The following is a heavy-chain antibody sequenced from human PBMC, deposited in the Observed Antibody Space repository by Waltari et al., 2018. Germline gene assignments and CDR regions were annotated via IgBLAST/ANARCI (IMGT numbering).Heavy chain of an antibody. Sequence: QVQLVQSGAEVKKPGASVKVSCKASGYTFTSYGISWVRQAPGQGLEWMGWISAYNGNTNYAQKLQCRGTMTTDTSTSTAYMELRSLRSDDTAVYYCARAGPYYDYVWGSYRLSPIDYWGQGTLVTVSS. J-gene: IGHJ4*02. CDR3: ARAGPYYDYVWGSYRLSPIDY. CDR1: GYTFTSYG. CDR2: ISAYNGNT. V-gene: IGHV1-18*01. D-gene: IGHD3-16*02.